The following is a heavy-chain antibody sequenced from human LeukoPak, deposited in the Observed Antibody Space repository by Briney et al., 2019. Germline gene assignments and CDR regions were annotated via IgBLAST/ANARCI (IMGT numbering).Heavy chain of an antibody. V-gene: IGHV3-66*04. CDR3: ASHGGQSSAPFIDY. CDR1: GFMFSSNY. CDR2: NYNGDTT. D-gene: IGHD3-10*01. Sequence: GGSLRLSCAASGFMFSSNYMSWVRQAPGKGLGWVSLNYNGDTTSYSDSVKGRFTISRDNSKNTLYLQMNSLRVEDTAVYHCASHGGQSSAPFIDYWGQGTLVTVSS. J-gene: IGHJ4*02.